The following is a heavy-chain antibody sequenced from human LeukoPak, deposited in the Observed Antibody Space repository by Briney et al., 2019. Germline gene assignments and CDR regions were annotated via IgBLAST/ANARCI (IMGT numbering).Heavy chain of an antibody. Sequence: ESSETLSLTCTISGGSISSYYWSWIRQPPGKGLEWIGYIYYRGSTNYNPSLKSRVTISVDTSKNQFSLKLSSVTAADTAVYYCAREGGYDQIDYWGQGTLVTVSS. CDR2: IYYRGST. V-gene: IGHV4-59*01. CDR1: GGSISSYY. J-gene: IGHJ4*02. D-gene: IGHD5-12*01. CDR3: AREGGYDQIDY.